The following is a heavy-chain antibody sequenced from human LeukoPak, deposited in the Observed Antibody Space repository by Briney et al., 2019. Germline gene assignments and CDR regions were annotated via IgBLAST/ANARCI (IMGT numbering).Heavy chain of an antibody. Sequence: PSETLSLTCSVSGASVRTYYWGWIRQPPGKGLEWIGYILQTGSANYNPSLKSRVTISVDTSKNQFSLKLSSVTAADTAVYYCARDRRSGYCSSTSCYTDWFDPWGQETLVTVSS. J-gene: IGHJ5*02. CDR1: GASVRTYY. CDR3: ARDRRSGYCSSTSCYTDWFDP. CDR2: ILQTGSA. D-gene: IGHD2-2*02. V-gene: IGHV4-59*02.